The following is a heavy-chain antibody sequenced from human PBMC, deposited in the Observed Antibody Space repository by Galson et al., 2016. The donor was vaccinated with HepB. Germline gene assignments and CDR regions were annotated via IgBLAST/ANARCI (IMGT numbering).Heavy chain of an antibody. Sequence: QSGAEVKKPGESLKISCKDSAYYFGRYWIGWVRQMPGKGLEWMGIIYLGDSDTRYNPSFRDQVTTSADKSISTAHLQCSSRQPSDTSMYYCARVHFVCLLEYYYGVDVWGQGTSVTVSS. CDR2: IYLGDSDT. J-gene: IGHJ6*02. CDR1: AYYFGRYW. D-gene: IGHD3-9*01. CDR3: ARVHFVCLLEYYYGVDV. V-gene: IGHV5-51*01.